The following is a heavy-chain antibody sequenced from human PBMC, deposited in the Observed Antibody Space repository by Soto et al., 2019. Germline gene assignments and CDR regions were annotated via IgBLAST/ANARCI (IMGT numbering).Heavy chain of an antibody. V-gene: IGHV4-31*03. Sequence: PSETLSLTCTVSGGSISSGGYYWSWIRQHPGKGLEWIGNIYYSGSTFYNPSLKSRVTISLDTSKNQFSLTLSSMTAADTAVYYCASASTGSGVYAEVLAFWGLGTLVTGSS. CDR2: IYYSGST. CDR3: ASASTGSGVYAEVLAF. CDR1: GGSISSGGYY. D-gene: IGHD2-8*01. J-gene: IGHJ4*02.